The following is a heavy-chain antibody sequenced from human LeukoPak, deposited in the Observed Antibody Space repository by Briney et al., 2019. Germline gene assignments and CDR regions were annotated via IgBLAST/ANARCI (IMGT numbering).Heavy chain of an antibody. CDR2: INAGNGNT. V-gene: IGHV1-3*03. J-gene: IGHJ4*02. CDR1: GYTFTSYA. CDR3: ARDWINSGSYGPFDY. D-gene: IGHD1-26*01. Sequence: ASVKVSCKASGYTFTSYAMHWVRQAPGQRLEWMGWINAGNGNTKYSQEFQGRVTITRDTSASTAYMELSSLRSKDMAVYYCARDWINSGSYGPFDYWGQGTLVTVSS.